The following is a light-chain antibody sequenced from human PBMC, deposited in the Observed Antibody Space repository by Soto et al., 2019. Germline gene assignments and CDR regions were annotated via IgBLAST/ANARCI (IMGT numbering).Light chain of an antibody. CDR1: SSDVGGYNY. V-gene: IGLV2-8*01. J-gene: IGLJ2*01. Sequence: QSALTQPPSASGSPGQSVTISCTGTSSDVGGYNYVSWYQRHPGKAPKLIIYEVNKRPSGVPDRFSGSKSGNTASLTVSGLQAEDEADYYCSSYAGSNRFEVGGGTKLTVL. CDR2: EVN. CDR3: SSYAGSNRFE.